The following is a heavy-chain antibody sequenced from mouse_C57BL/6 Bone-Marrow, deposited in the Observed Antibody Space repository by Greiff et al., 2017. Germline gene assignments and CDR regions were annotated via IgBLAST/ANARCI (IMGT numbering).Heavy chain of an antibody. CDR1: GFTFSDAW. CDR3: TAGSSYYFDY. D-gene: IGHD1-1*01. J-gene: IGHJ2*01. CDR2: IRNKANNHAT. Sequence: EVQGVESGGGLVQPGGSMKLSCAASGFTFSDAWMDWVRQSPEKGLEWVAEIRNKANNHATYYAESVKGRFTISRDDSKSSVYLQMNSLRAEDTGIYYCTAGSSYYFDYWGQGTTLTVSS. V-gene: IGHV6-6*01.